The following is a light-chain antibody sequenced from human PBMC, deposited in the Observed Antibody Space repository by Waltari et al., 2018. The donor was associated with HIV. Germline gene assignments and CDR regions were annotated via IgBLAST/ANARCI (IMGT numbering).Light chain of an antibody. CDR2: LNSGGNH. CDR1: SGHSNYA. Sequence: QLVLTQSPSASASLGASVKLTCTLSSGHSNYAIAWHQQHPEKGPRYVMKLNSGGNHIQGEGIPVRFSGSSSRAARYLTSSSLRAEDEADYYCQTWATGSRVVFGGGTKLTVL. CDR3: QTWATGSRVV. V-gene: IGLV4-69*01. J-gene: IGLJ2*01.